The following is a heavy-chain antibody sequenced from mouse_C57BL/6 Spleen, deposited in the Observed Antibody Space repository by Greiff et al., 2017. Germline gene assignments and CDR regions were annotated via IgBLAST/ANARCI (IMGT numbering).Heavy chain of an antibody. CDR3: TQLGAY. D-gene: IGHD4-1*02. J-gene: IGHJ3*01. CDR2: IRNKANNHAT. V-gene: IGHV6-6*01. Sequence: EVKLEESGGGLVQPGGSMKLSCAASGFTFSDAWMDWVRQSPEKGLEWVAEIRNKANNHATYYAESVKGRFTISREDSKSSVYLQRNSLRAEDTGIYYCTQLGAYWGQGTLVTVSA. CDR1: GFTFSDAW.